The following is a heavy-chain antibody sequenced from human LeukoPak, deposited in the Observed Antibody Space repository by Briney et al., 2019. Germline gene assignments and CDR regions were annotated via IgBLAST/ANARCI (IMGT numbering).Heavy chain of an antibody. CDR2: IYYSGST. V-gene: IGHV4-39*01. CDR3: ARHGVHQNYDS. CDR1: GGSISISSYY. D-gene: IGHD1-1*01. Sequence: PSETLSLTCTVSGGSISISSYYWSWIRQPPGKGLEWIGSIYYSGSTYYNPSLKSRVTISVDTSKNQFSLKLSSVTAADTALYYCARHGVHQNYDSWGQGTLVTVSS. J-gene: IGHJ4*02.